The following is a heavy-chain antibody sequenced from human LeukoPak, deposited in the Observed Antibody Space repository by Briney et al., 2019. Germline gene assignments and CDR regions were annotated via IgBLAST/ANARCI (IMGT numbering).Heavy chain of an antibody. CDR1: GFTFSSYS. J-gene: IGHJ3*02. V-gene: IGHV3-21*01. Sequence: GGSLRLSCAASGFTFSSYSINWVRQAPGKGLEWVSSISSSSSYIYYADSVKGRFTISRDNAKNSLYLQMNSLRAEDTAVYYCARLSTVDAFDIWGQGTMVTVSS. D-gene: IGHD4-17*01. CDR2: ISSSSSYI. CDR3: ARLSTVDAFDI.